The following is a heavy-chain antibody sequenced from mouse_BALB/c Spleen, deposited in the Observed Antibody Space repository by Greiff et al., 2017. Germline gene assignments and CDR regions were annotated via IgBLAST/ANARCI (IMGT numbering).Heavy chain of an antibody. Sequence: VQLKQSGPGLVAPSQSLSITCTVSGFSLTSYGVHWVRQPPGKGLEWLGVIWAGGSTNYNSALMSRLSISKDNSKSQVFLKMNSLQTDDTAMYYCARDSGYYGNQYAMDYWGQGTSVTVSA. J-gene: IGHJ4*01. D-gene: IGHD2-1*01. CDR1: GFSLTSYG. CDR3: ARDSGYYGNQYAMDY. V-gene: IGHV2-9*02. CDR2: IWAGGST.